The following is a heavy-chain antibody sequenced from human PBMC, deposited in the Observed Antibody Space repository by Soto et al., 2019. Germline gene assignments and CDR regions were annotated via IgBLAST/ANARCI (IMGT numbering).Heavy chain of an antibody. CDR3: ASGDSSGWYYFQH. D-gene: IGHD6-19*01. CDR1: GFTFSSYA. J-gene: IGHJ1*01. CDR2: ISYDGSNK. V-gene: IGHV3-30-3*01. Sequence: QVQLVESGGGVVQPGRSLRLSCAASGFTFSSYAMHWVRQAPGKGLEGVAVISYDGSNKYYADSVKGRFTISRDKSKNTLYLQMNSLRAEDTAVYYCASGDSSGWYYFQHWGQGTLVTVSS.